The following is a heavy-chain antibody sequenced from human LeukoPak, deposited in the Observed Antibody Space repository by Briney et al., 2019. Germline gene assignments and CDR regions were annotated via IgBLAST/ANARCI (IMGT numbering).Heavy chain of an antibody. V-gene: IGHV4-59*12. CDR2: IYYSGNT. CDR1: GGSLSSYY. CDR3: ARGGWYYYGSGSSPAFDI. Sequence: SETLSLTCTVSGGSLSSYYWNWIRQPPGKGLEWIGYIYYSGNTDYNPSLKSRVTISVDTSKNQFSLKLSSVTAADTAVYYCARGGWYYYGSGSSPAFDIWGQGTMVTVSS. D-gene: IGHD3-10*01. J-gene: IGHJ3*02.